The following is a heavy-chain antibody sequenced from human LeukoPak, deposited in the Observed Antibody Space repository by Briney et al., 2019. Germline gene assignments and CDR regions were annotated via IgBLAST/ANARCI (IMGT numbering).Heavy chain of an antibody. J-gene: IGHJ4*02. CDR2: ISYDGSNK. Sequence: GRSLRLSCAASGFTSSSYGMHWVRQAPGKGLEWVAVISYDGSNKYYADSVKGRFTISRDNSKNTLYLQMNSLRAEDTAVYYCAKGFYGDFLYYFDYWGQGTLVTVSS. D-gene: IGHD4-17*01. V-gene: IGHV3-30*18. CDR1: GFTSSSYG. CDR3: AKGFYGDFLYYFDY.